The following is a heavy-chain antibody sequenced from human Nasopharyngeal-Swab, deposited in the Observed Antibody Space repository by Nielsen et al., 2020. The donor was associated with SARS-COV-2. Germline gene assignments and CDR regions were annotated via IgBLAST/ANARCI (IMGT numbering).Heavy chain of an antibody. CDR3: AKDLGYCSGGSCYGDAFDI. CDR2: IKQDGSEK. V-gene: IGHV3-7*03. D-gene: IGHD2-15*01. J-gene: IGHJ3*02. Sequence: GGSLRLSCAASTFTFSSYWMSWVRQAPGKGLEWVANIKQDGSEKYYVDSVKGRFTISRDNAKNSLYLQMNSLRAEDTAVYYCAKDLGYCSGGSCYGDAFDIWGQGTMVTVSS. CDR1: TFTFSSYW.